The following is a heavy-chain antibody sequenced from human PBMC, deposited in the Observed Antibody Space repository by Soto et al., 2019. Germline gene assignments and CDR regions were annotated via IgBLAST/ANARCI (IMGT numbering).Heavy chain of an antibody. Sequence: TGGSLRLSCAASGFTFSSYGMHWVRQAPGKGLEWVAVISYDGSNKYYADSVKGRFTISRDNSKNTLYLQMNSLRAEDTAVYYCAKESMGAILYYYYGMDVWGQGTTVTVSS. CDR1: GFTFSSYG. V-gene: IGHV3-30*18. CDR3: AKESMGAILYYYYGMDV. D-gene: IGHD1-26*01. CDR2: ISYDGSNK. J-gene: IGHJ6*02.